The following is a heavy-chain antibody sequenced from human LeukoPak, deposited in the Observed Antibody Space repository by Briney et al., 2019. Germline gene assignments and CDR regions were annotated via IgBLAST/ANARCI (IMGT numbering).Heavy chain of an antibody. CDR2: IYYSGST. D-gene: IGHD2-15*01. CDR1: GGSISSSSYY. J-gene: IGHJ5*02. Sequence: KPSETLSLTCTVSGGSISSSSYYWAWIRQPPGKELEWIGSIYYSGSTYYNPSLKSRVTISVDTSKNQFSLKLRSVTAADTAVYYCARSRPYCSGGSCSPFDPWGQGTLVTVSS. CDR3: ARSRPYCSGGSCSPFDP. V-gene: IGHV4-39*01.